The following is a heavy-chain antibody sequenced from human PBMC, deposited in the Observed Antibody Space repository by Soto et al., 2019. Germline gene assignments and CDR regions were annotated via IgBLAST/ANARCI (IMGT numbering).Heavy chain of an antibody. D-gene: IGHD3-9*01. CDR2: VSWDSSTV. Sequence: GGSLRLSCVASGFTFDDNSMHWVRQGPGKGLEWVSGVSWDSSTVGYADSVKGRFIISRDNAKNSLDLQMNSLRIEDTALYQCVQGRYPLTSSPLDHWGQGTLVTVSS. CDR1: GFTFDDNS. J-gene: IGHJ5*02. CDR3: VQGRYPLTSSPLDH. V-gene: IGHV3-9*01.